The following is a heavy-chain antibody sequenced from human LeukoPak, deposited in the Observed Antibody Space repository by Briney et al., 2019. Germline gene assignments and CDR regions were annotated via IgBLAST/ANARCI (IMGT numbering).Heavy chain of an antibody. V-gene: IGHV4-4*09. CDR1: GGSISSYY. J-gene: IGHJ5*02. CDR3: ARQGYYYDSSRSWFDP. Sequence: SETLSLTCTVSGGSISSYYWSWIRQPPGKGLEWIGYIYTSGSTNYNPSLKSRVTISVDTSKNQFSLKLSSVTAADTAVYYCARQGYYYDSSRSWFDPWGQGTLVTVSA. D-gene: IGHD3-22*01. CDR2: IYTSGST.